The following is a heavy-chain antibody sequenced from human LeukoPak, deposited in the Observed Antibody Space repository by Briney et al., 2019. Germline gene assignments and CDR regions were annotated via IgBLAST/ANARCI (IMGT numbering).Heavy chain of an antibody. CDR1: GFTVSDNY. V-gene: IGHV3-53*01. CDR2: MYSRGDT. J-gene: IGHJ5*02. Sequence: PGGSLRLSCAASGFTVSDNYMSWLRQAPGKGLEWVSVMYSRGDTYYAKSVKGRFTFSRDISKNTLYLQMNGLRTEDTAMYYCARDAPQVPAAGVLASWGQGTLVIVSS. D-gene: IGHD6-13*01. CDR3: ARDAPQVPAAGVLAS.